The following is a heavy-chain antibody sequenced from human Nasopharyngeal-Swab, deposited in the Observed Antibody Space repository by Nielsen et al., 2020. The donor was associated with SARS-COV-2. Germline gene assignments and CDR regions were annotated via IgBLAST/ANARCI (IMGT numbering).Heavy chain of an antibody. Sequence: WVRQAPGQGLEWMGGFDPEDGETIYAQKFQGRVTITRDTSASTAYMELSSLRSEDTAVYYCARAAGSDYWGQGTLVTVSS. V-gene: IGHV1-24*01. CDR3: ARAAGSDY. D-gene: IGHD6-19*01. J-gene: IGHJ4*02. CDR2: FDPEDGET.